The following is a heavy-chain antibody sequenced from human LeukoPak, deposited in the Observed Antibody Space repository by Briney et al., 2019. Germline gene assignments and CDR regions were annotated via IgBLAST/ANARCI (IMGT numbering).Heavy chain of an antibody. CDR1: GGTFSSYA. CDR3: ARAGALGYCTSSSCYGWFDP. Sequence: SVKVSCKASGGTFSSYAINWVRQAPGQGLEWMGRIIPILGTGNYAQKFQGRVTITADKSTSTAYMELSSLRSEDTAVYYCARAGALGYCTSSSCYGWFDPWGQGTLVTVSS. J-gene: IGHJ5*02. V-gene: IGHV1-69*04. CDR2: IIPILGTG. D-gene: IGHD2-2*01.